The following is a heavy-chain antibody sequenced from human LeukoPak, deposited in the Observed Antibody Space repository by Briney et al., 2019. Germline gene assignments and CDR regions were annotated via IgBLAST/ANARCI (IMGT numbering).Heavy chain of an antibody. J-gene: IGHJ3*01. CDR1: GGSISSSSYY. D-gene: IGHD3-9*01. CDR3: VRPDDNSFDF. V-gene: IGHV4-39*01. Sequence: SETLSLTCTVSGGSISSSSYYWGWIRQSPGKGLEWIGSIYYSGSTYYNPSLKSRVTISVDTSKNQFSLKLSSVTAADTAVYYCVRPDDNSFDFWGQGTMVTVSS. CDR2: IYYSGST.